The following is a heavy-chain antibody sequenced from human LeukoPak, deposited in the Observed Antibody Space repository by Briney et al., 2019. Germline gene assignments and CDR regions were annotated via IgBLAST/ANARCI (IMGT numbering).Heavy chain of an antibody. CDR1: GYTFTSYG. D-gene: IGHD5-18*01. J-gene: IGHJ4*02. V-gene: IGHV1-18*01. CDR3: AIRFKEGIQLWLNY. CDR2: IGAYNGNT. Sequence: ASVKVSCKASGYTFTSYGISWVRQAPGQGLEWVGWIGAYNGNTNYAQKFQGRVTMTTDTSTRTAYMELRSLRSDDTAVYYRAIRFKEGIQLWLNYWGQGTLVTVSS.